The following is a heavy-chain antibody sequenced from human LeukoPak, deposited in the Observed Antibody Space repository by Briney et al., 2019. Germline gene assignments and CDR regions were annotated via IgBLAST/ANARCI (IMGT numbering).Heavy chain of an antibody. CDR2: IYTSGTT. J-gene: IGHJ4*02. V-gene: IGHV4-61*02. Sequence: PSQTLSLTCTVSGGSISSGGYYWSWIRQPAGKGLEWIGRIYTSGTTNYNPSLKSRVTMSLDTSKNQFSLKLTSVTAADTAVYYCARGDRDLGYWGQGTLVTVSS. CDR1: GGSISSGGYY. D-gene: IGHD3-22*01. CDR3: ARGDRDLGY.